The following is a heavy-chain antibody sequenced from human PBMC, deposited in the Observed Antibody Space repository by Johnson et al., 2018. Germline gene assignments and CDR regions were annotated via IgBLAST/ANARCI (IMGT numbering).Heavy chain of an antibody. CDR3: ARGFGREYFDL. D-gene: IGHD3-10*01. CDR1: GYSFINNW. J-gene: IGHJ2*01. Sequence: VQLVESGAEVKKPGESLKISCKGSGYSFINNWIGWVRQMPGKGLEWMGIIYPGDSDTIYSTSFQGQVTISADKSIRAAHLQWSSLKASDTAIHYGARGFGREYFDLWGRGTLVTVSS. CDR2: IYPGDSDT. V-gene: IGHV5-51*03.